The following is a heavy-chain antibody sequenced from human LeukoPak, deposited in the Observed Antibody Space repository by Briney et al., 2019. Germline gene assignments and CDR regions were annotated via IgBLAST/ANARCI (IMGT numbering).Heavy chain of an antibody. Sequence: GGSLRLSCAASGFTFSNSAMSWVRQAPGKGLEWVSVIYSGGSTYYADSVKGRFTISRDNSKNTLYLQMNSLRAEDTAVYYCARGVVTTSFDYWGQGTLVTVSS. CDR1: GFTFSNSA. V-gene: IGHV3-66*02. D-gene: IGHD4-23*01. J-gene: IGHJ4*02. CDR3: ARGVVTTSFDY. CDR2: IYSGGST.